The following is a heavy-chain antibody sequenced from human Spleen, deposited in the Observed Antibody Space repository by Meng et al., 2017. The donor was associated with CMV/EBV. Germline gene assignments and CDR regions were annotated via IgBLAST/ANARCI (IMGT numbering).Heavy chain of an antibody. V-gene: IGHV3-30-3*01. D-gene: IGHD3-10*01. CDR3: ARTYYYGSGNYGMDV. CDR1: GFTFTPYT. Sequence: LSLSCAASGFTFTPYTMHWVRQAPGKGLEWVAIISYDGTNKNYADSVKGRFTISRDNSENTLYLQMNSLRSEDTAVYYCARTYYYGSGNYGMDVWGQGTTVTVSS. J-gene: IGHJ6*02. CDR2: ISYDGTNK.